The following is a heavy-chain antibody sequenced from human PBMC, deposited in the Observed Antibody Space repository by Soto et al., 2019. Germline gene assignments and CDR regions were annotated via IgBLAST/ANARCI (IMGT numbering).Heavy chain of an antibody. V-gene: IGHV3-9*01. D-gene: IGHD3-3*01. CDR2: ISWNSNTI. CDR1: GFTFDNYA. J-gene: IGHJ5*02. CDR3: ARDSDDFWSWYNWFDP. Sequence: GGSLRLSCAASGFTFDNYAMHWVRQAPGKGLEWVSGISWNSNTIAYADSVKGRFTISRDNAKNSLYLQMNSLRDEDTAVYYCARDSDDFWSWYNWFDPWGQGTLVTVSS.